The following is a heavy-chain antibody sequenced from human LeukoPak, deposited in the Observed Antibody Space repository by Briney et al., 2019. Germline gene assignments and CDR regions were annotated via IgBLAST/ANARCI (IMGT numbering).Heavy chain of an antibody. D-gene: IGHD3-22*01. CDR2: ISGSGGRI. Sequence: GGAPRLSRAPSVFTFSSYAMCWVRQAPGEGLEGVSAISGSGGRIYYAYSVKSQFTISRDNSKKTLYRQMNSLRAEGTGVYYCAKDHQLITMIVVGGQGTLVTVSS. V-gene: IGHV3-23*01. J-gene: IGHJ4*02. CDR1: VFTFSSYA. CDR3: AKDHQLITMIVV.